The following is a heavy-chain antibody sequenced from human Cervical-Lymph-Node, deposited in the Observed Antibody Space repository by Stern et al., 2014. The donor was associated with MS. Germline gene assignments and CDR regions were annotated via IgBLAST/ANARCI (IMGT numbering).Heavy chain of an antibody. CDR2: INPSGGST. D-gene: IGHD2-15*01. J-gene: IGHJ4*02. V-gene: IGHV1-46*01. Sequence: QVQLVESGAEVKKPGASVKGSCKASGYTFTSYYMHWVRQAPGQGLEWMGIINPSGGSTSYAQKFQGRVTMTRDTSTSTVYMELSSLRSEDTAVYYCARDDCSGGSCYSYYFDYWGQGTLVTVSS. CDR3: ARDDCSGGSCYSYYFDY. CDR1: GYTFTSYY.